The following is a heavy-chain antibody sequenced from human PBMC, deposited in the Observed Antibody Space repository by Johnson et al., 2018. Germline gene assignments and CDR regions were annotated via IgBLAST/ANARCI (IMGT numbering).Heavy chain of an antibody. CDR3: AKDPSHSSYFYYMDV. V-gene: IGHV3-9*01. CDR1: GFTFDDFV. CDR2: ISWNSGRV. Sequence: VQLVESGGGLVQPGRSLRLSCAASGFTFDDFVMHWVRQPPGQGLEWVSGISWNSGRVAYAESVNGRFTISRDNAKKSLYLQMNSLTPEDTAVYYCAKDPSHSSYFYYMDVWGQGTTVTVSS. J-gene: IGHJ6*03.